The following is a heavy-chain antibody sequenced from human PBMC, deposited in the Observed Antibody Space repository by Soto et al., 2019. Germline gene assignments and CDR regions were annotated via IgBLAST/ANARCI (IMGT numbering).Heavy chain of an antibody. V-gene: IGHV1-8*01. Sequence: GASVKVSCKASGYTFTSYDINWVRQATGQGLEWMGWMNPNSGNTGYAQKFQGRVTMTRNTSISTAYMELSSLRSEDTAVYYCARYRGYSITIFGVVIERVDYYGMDVWGQGTTVTVSS. CDR2: MNPNSGNT. D-gene: IGHD3-3*01. CDR1: GYTFTSYD. CDR3: ARYRGYSITIFGVVIERVDYYGMDV. J-gene: IGHJ6*02.